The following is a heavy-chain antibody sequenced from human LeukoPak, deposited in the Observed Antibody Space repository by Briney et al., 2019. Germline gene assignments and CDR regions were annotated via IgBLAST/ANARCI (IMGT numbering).Heavy chain of an antibody. Sequence: GGSLRLSCVVTGFTFSDAWMSWVRQTPGKGLEWVSAISGSGGSTYYADSVKGRFTISRDNSKNTLYLQMNSLRAEDTAVYYCAKEGHFSSSSADFDYWGQGTLVTVSS. CDR1: GFTFSDAW. J-gene: IGHJ4*02. CDR2: ISGSGGST. V-gene: IGHV3-23*01. CDR3: AKEGHFSSSSADFDY. D-gene: IGHD6-6*01.